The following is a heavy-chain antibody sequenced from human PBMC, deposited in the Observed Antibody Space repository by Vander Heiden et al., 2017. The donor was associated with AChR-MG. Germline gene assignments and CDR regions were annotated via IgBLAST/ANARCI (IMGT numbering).Heavy chain of an antibody. Sequence: QVQLVQSGAEVKKPGSSVKVSCKASGGTFSSYAISWVGKAPGQGLGWMGGIIPIFGTANYAQKFQGRVTITADKSTSTAYMELSSLRSEDTAVYYWARVGLGYCSSTSCLDRYYYMDVWGKGTTVTVSS. D-gene: IGHD2-2*01. J-gene: IGHJ6*03. CDR1: GGTFSSYA. V-gene: IGHV1-69*06. CDR2: IIPIFGTA. CDR3: ARVGLGYCSSTSCLDRYYYMDV.